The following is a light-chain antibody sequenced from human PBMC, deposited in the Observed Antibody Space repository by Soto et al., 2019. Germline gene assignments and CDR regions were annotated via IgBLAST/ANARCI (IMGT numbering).Light chain of an antibody. CDR1: SSDVGGYNY. CDR2: DVS. Sequence: QSALTQPRSVSGSPGQSVTISCTGTSSDVGGYNYVSWYQQHPGKAPKLMIYDVSTRPSGVPDRFSGSKSGNTASLTISGLQAEDEADYYCCSYAGSYVFGTGTKLTVL. V-gene: IGLV2-11*01. J-gene: IGLJ1*01. CDR3: CSYAGSYV.